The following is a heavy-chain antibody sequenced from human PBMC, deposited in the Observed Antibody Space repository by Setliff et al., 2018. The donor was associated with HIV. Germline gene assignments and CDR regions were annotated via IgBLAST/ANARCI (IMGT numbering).Heavy chain of an antibody. J-gene: IGHJ6*02. Sequence: SETLSLTCTVSGYSISSGYYWGWIRQPPGKGLEWIGSIYHSGSTYYNPSLKSRVTISVDTSKNQFSLKLNSVTAADTAVYYCARDDSSGWHFYYYYGMDVWGQGTTVTVSS. CDR1: GYSISSGYY. CDR2: IYHSGST. CDR3: ARDDSSGWHFYYYYGMDV. D-gene: IGHD6-19*01. V-gene: IGHV4-38-2*02.